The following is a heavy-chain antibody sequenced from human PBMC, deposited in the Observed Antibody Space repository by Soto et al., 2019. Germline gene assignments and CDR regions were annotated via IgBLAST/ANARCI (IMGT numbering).Heavy chain of an antibody. V-gene: IGHV1-69*12. CDR3: ARDRCSGGSCYSGSADD. CDR2: IIPIFGTA. D-gene: IGHD2-15*01. Sequence: QVQLVQSGAEVKKPGSSVKVSCKASGGTFSSYAISWVRQAPGQGLEWMGGIIPIFGTANYAQKFQGRVTITADESTRTAYMELSSLRSEDTAVYYCARDRCSGGSCYSGSADDWGQGTLVTVSS. CDR1: GGTFSSYA. J-gene: IGHJ4*02.